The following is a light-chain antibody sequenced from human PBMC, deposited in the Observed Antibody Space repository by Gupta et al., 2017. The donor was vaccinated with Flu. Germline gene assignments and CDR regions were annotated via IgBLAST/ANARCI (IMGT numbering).Light chain of an antibody. V-gene: IGKV3-11*01. Sequence: TLSLSPGERATLPCRARQSVGSSFAWYHQKPGQSPMLLIYDASHMATAVPGRFSGSGAATDVTLTISSRVPEDFAVYYCQQRTNGPPVFTFGQGTKLEIK. CDR2: DAS. J-gene: IGKJ2*01. CDR3: QQRTNGPPVFT. CDR1: QSVGSS.